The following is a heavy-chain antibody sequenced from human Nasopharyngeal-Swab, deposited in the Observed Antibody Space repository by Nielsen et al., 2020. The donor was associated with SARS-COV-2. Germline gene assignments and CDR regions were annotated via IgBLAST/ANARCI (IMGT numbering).Heavy chain of an antibody. Sequence: GESLKISCTASGFSFNNYGMHWVRQAPGKGLEWVAVISYEGSKKKYAESVEGRFNISRDFSKNTLYLQMNSLRPEDQAMYYCAKANVIFWFGQFKNDGFDIWGQGTMVVVSS. CDR1: GFSFNNYG. J-gene: IGHJ3*02. CDR2: ISYEGSKK. V-gene: IGHV3-30*18. CDR3: AKANVIFWFGQFKNDGFDI. D-gene: IGHD3-10*01.